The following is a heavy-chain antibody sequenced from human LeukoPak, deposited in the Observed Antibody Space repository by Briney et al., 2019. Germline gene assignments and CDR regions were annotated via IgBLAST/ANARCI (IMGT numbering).Heavy chain of an antibody. Sequence: ASVKVSCKASGYTFTSYDINWVRQATGQGLEWMGWMDPNSGNTGYVQKFQGRVTMTRNTSISTAYMELSSLRSEDTAVYYCARGLWFGDENPPYFDYWGQGTLVTVSS. D-gene: IGHD3-10*01. CDR2: MDPNSGNT. CDR3: ARGLWFGDENPPYFDY. CDR1: GYTFTSYD. V-gene: IGHV1-8*01. J-gene: IGHJ4*02.